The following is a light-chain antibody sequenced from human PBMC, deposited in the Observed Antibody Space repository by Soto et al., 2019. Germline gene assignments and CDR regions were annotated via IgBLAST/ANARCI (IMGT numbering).Light chain of an antibody. Sequence: LTQPPSASGSPGQSVTISCTGSSSDIGTYKYVSWYQQHPGKAPKLIIYEVNERPSGVPDRFSGSKSGNTASLTVSGLRAEDEADYYCSSHVTSNNLRVFGTGTKVTV. J-gene: IGLJ1*01. CDR1: SSDIGTYKY. V-gene: IGLV2-8*01. CDR2: EVN. CDR3: SSHVTSNNLRV.